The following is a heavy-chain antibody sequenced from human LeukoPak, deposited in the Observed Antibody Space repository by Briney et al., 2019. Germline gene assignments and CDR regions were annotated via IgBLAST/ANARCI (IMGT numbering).Heavy chain of an antibody. D-gene: IGHD6-6*01. V-gene: IGHV3-7*01. CDR2: IKQDGSEK. Sequence: PGGSLRLSCAASGFTFSSYWMSWVRQAPGKGLEWVANIKQDGSEKYYVDSVKGRFTISRDNAKNSLYLQMNSLRAEDTAVYYCARDSGIAAPSFDYWGQGTLVTVSS. J-gene: IGHJ4*02. CDR3: ARDSGIAAPSFDY. CDR1: GFTFSSYW.